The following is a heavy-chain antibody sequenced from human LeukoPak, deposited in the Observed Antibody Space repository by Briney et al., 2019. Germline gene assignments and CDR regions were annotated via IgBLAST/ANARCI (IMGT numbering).Heavy chain of an antibody. D-gene: IGHD3-22*01. CDR1: GFTFSSYG. CDR3: AKDHYYDSSGPFDY. CDR2: ISYDGSNK. J-gene: IGHJ4*02. V-gene: IGHV3-30*18. Sequence: LPGGSLRLSCAASGFTFSSYGMHWVRQAPGKGLEWVAVISYDGSNKYYADSVKGRFTISRDNSKNTLYLQMNSLRAEDTAVYYCAKDHYYDSSGPFDYWGQGTLVTVSS.